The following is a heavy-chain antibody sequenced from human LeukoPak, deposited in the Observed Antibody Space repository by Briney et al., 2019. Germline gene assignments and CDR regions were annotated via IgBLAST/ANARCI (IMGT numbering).Heavy chain of an antibody. CDR2: IYYKGSA. CDR1: GGSIRPYY. CDR3: ARAGIYYASGNYLGY. D-gene: IGHD3-10*01. J-gene: IGHJ4*02. Sequence: NPSETLSLTCTVSGGSIRPYYWSWIRKPPGKGLEWIGYIYYKGSANYNPSLKSRVTISVDTSKNQVSLKLTSVTAADTAVYYCARAGIYYASGNYLGYWGQGSLVTVSS. V-gene: IGHV4-59*13.